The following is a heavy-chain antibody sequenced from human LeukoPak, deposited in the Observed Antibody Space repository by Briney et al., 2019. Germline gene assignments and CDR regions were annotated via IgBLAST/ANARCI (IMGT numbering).Heavy chain of an antibody. CDR1: DDSITIYY. CDR3: ARIRRDGYNWSGYYAFDI. Sequence: SETLSLTCTVSDDSITIYYWSWIRQPPGKGLEWIGYIDHTGITNYNPSLNSRVTISRDTSKNHFSLELSSVTAADTAVYYCARIRRDGYNWSGYYAFDIWGQGTMVTVSS. CDR2: IDHTGIT. V-gene: IGHV4-59*01. D-gene: IGHD5-24*01. J-gene: IGHJ3*02.